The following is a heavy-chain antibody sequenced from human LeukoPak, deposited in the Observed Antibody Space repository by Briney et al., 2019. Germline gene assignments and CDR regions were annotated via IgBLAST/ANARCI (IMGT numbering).Heavy chain of an antibody. J-gene: IGHJ4*02. Sequence: GRSLRLSCAASGFTFDDYAMHWVRQAPGKGLEWVSGISWNSGSIGYADSAKGRFTISRDNAKNSLYLQMNSLRAEDTALYYCAKDIDYDSSGYIFDYWGQGTLVTVSS. CDR1: GFTFDDYA. CDR2: ISWNSGSI. V-gene: IGHV3-9*01. CDR3: AKDIDYDSSGYIFDY. D-gene: IGHD3-22*01.